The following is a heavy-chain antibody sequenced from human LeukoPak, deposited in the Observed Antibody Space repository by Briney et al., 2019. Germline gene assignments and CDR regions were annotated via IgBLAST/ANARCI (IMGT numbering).Heavy chain of an antibody. V-gene: IGHV3-66*01. CDR2: IYSGGST. CDR1: GFTVSSNY. CDR3: ARKSGYSGYGSDY. D-gene: IGHD5-12*01. Sequence: PGGSLRLSYAASGFTVSSNYMSWVRQAPGKGLEWVSVIYSGGSTYYADSVKGRFTISRDNSKNTLYLQMNSLRAEDTAVYYCARKSGYSGYGSDYWGQGTLVTVSS. J-gene: IGHJ4*02.